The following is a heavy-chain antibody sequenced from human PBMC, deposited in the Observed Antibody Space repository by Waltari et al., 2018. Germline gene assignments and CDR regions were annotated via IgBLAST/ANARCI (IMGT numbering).Heavy chain of an antibody. J-gene: IGHJ4*02. CDR3: AKDPTYYSDFSAPPD. D-gene: IGHD3-22*01. Sequence: EVQLVESGGGLVQPGRSLRLSCAASGFTFDDYAMHWVRQAPGKGLEWVSGISWNSGSIGYADSVKGRFTISRDNAKNTLYLQLNSLRPEDTAVYYCAKDPTYYSDFSAPPDWGQGTLVTVSS. CDR2: ISWNSGSI. V-gene: IGHV3-9*01. CDR1: GFTFDDYA.